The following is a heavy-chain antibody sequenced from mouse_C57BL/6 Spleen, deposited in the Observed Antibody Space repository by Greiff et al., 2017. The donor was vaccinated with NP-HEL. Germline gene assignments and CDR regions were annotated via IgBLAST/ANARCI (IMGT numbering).Heavy chain of an antibody. CDR1: GFNIKNTY. J-gene: IGHJ3*01. CDR3: ARWLPPYAY. V-gene: IGHV14-3*01. Sequence: VQLQQSVAELVRPGASVKLSCTASGFNIKNTYMDWVKQRPEQGLEWIGRIDPANGNTKYAPKFQGKATITADTSSNAVYLQLSSLTSEDTAIYYCARWLPPYAYWGQGTLVTVSA. D-gene: IGHD2-2*01. CDR2: IDPANGNT.